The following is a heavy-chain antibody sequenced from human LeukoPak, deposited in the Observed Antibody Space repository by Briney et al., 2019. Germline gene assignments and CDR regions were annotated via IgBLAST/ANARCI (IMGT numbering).Heavy chain of an antibody. CDR3: ARHPTYGSGTYGRNWFDP. J-gene: IGHJ5*02. CDR2: VYYSGTT. D-gene: IGHD3-10*01. CDR1: GGSISSSSTYY. V-gene: IGHV4-39*01. Sequence: SETLSLTCTVFGGSISSSSTYYWGWIRQPPGKGLEWIGSVYYSGTTYYHPSLKSRVTISIDTSKNQFSLRLTSVTAADTAVYYCARHPTYGSGTYGRNWFDPWGQGTLVTVSS.